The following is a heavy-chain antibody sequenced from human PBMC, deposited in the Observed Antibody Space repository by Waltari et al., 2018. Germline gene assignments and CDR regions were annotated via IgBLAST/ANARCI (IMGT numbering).Heavy chain of an antibody. V-gene: IGHV4-59*01. Sequence: QVQLQESGPGLVKPSETLSLTCTVSGGSISSYYWSWIRQPPGKGLEWIGYIYYSGSTNYNPSLKSRVTISVDTSKNQFSLKLSSVTAADTAVYYCASSPGRLYSGSYYVHYWGQGTLVTVSS. D-gene: IGHD1-26*01. CDR2: IYYSGST. J-gene: IGHJ4*02. CDR1: GGSISSYY. CDR3: ASSPGRLYSGSYYVHY.